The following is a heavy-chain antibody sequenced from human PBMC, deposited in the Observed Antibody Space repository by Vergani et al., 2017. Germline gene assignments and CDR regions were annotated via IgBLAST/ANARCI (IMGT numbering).Heavy chain of an antibody. Sequence: EVQLVQSGTEVKKPGESLKISCKGSGYIFSTYWIAWVRQMPGKGLEWMGIIHPADSEIRYSASFQGQVTISADKSISTAYLQWSSLKASDTAMYYCARGGYCSGGSCLFDYWGQGTLVTVSS. D-gene: IGHD2-15*01. J-gene: IGHJ4*02. CDR2: IHPADSEI. V-gene: IGHV5-51*03. CDR1: GYIFSTYW. CDR3: ARGGYCSGGSCLFDY.